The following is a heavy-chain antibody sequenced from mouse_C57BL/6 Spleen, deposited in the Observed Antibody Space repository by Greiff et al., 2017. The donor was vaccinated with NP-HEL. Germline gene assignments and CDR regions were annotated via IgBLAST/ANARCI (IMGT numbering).Heavy chain of an antibody. CDR3: ARGWAYYAMDY. Sequence: VQLKESGPGLVKPSQSLSLTCSVTGYSITSGYYWNWIRQFPGNKLEWMGYISYDGSNNYNPSLKNRISITRDTSKNQFFLKLNSVTTEDTATYYCARGWAYYAMDYWGQGTSVTVSS. V-gene: IGHV3-6*01. D-gene: IGHD3-3*01. J-gene: IGHJ4*01. CDR1: GYSITSGYY. CDR2: ISYDGSN.